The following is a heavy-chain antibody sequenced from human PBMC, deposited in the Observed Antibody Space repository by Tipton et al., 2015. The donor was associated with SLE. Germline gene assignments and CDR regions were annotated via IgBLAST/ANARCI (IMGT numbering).Heavy chain of an antibody. D-gene: IGHD4-17*01. CDR3: AKDYNHDNADYN. CDR1: GGSISSGSYY. CDR2: ISYTETT. J-gene: IGHJ4*02. Sequence: TLSLTCTVSGGSISSGSYYWSWLRQPPGKGLEWIGYISYTETTKYNPSLESRVTISVDKSKNQFSLKLSSVTVADTAVYYCAKDYNHDNADYNWGQGTLVIVSS. V-gene: IGHV4-61*01.